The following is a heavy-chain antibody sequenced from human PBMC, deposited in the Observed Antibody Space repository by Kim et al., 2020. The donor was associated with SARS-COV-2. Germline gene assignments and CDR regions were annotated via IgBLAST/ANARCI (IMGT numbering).Heavy chain of an antibody. D-gene: IGHD6-19*01. CDR1: GFTFKTLV. J-gene: IGHJ4*02. V-gene: IGHV3-33*01. Sequence: GGSLRLSCATSGFTFKTLVTHWVRQAPGKGLEWVADIWHDGTNEHYTDSVKGRFSISRDKSRNTVYLQMNSLRVDDTAKYYCARGSGWPPPGEYWGQGTLVTVSS. CDR2: IWHDGTNE. CDR3: ARGSGWPPPGEY.